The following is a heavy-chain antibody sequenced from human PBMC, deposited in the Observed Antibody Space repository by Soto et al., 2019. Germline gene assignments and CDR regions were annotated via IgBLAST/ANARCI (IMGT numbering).Heavy chain of an antibody. D-gene: IGHD3-16*01. V-gene: IGHV1-8*01. Sequence: ASVKVSCKASGYSFTNNDVTWVRQATGQGLEWMGWMNPGSGDTGYAQKFQGRVTMTRDISIATAYMELSSLRSDDTAIYYCPRMATFGSLNWFDPCGQGTLVTSPQ. CDR1: GYSFTNND. CDR3: PRMATFGSLNWFDP. CDR2: MNPGSGDT. J-gene: IGHJ5*02.